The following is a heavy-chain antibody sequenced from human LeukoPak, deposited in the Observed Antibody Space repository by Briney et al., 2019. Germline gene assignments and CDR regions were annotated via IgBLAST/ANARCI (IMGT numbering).Heavy chain of an antibody. CDR2: IYYSGNT. D-gene: IGHD6-6*01. Sequence: SQTLSLTCTVSGGSISSGDYYWSWIRQPPGKGLEWIGYIYYSGNTYYNPSLKGRVTISVDTSKNQFSLKLSSVTAADTAVYYCARLTKYSDTWYADYWGQGTLVTVSS. CDR1: GGSISSGDYY. CDR3: ARLTKYSDTWYADY. V-gene: IGHV4-30-4*01. J-gene: IGHJ4*02.